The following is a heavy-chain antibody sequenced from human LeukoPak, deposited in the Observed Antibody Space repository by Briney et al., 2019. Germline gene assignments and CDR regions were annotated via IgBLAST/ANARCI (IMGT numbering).Heavy chain of an antibody. Sequence: PGGSLRLSCAASGFTFSSYAMSWVRQAPGKGLEWVSAISGSGGSTYYADSVKGRFTIFKDNSKNTLYLQMNSLRAEDTAVYYCARIAVAGYWYFDLWGRGTLVTVSS. CDR2: ISGSGGST. D-gene: IGHD6-19*01. CDR3: ARIAVAGYWYFDL. CDR1: GFTFSSYA. V-gene: IGHV3-23*01. J-gene: IGHJ2*01.